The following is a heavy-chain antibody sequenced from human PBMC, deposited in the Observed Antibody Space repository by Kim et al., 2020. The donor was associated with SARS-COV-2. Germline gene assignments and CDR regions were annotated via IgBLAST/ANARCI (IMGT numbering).Heavy chain of an antibody. Sequence: GGSLRLSCAASGFTFSSYAMHWVRQAQGKGLEWVAVISYVGSNKYYADPVKGRLTISREISKNTLNLQMNSLRAEETAVYYCASLVGSYGPYYFDYWGQGTLVTGSS. CDR2: ISYVGSNK. J-gene: IGHJ4*02. CDR3: ASLVGSYGPYYFDY. V-gene: IGHV3-30*04. D-gene: IGHD5-18*01. CDR1: GFTFSSYA.